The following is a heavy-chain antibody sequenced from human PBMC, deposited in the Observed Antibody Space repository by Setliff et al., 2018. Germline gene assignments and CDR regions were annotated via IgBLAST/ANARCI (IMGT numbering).Heavy chain of an antibody. CDR1: GYTFTNYG. J-gene: IGHJ4*02. V-gene: IGHV1-18*01. CDR2: ISGHNDKT. Sequence: ASVKVSCKTSGYTFTNYGITWVRQAPGQGLEWVGWISGHNDKTIIEPKFQGRVTMAWDTSISTAYMDLSRLTSDDTAPYYCAGVDVLTASPFWGQGTLVTVSS. CDR3: AGVDVLTASPF. D-gene: IGHD3-9*01.